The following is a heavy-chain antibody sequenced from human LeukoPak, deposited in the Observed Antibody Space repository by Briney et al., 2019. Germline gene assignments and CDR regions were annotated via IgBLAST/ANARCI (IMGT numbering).Heavy chain of an antibody. Sequence: ASQTLSLTCTVSGGSFSSGGYYWSWIRQHPGKGLEWIGYIYYSGSTYYNPSLKSRVTISVDRSKNQFSLKLSSVTAADTAVYYCARESNSYGPYYSDYWGQGTLVTVSS. CDR1: GGSFSSGGYY. CDR2: IYYSGST. J-gene: IGHJ4*02. D-gene: IGHD5-18*01. CDR3: ARESNSYGPYYSDY. V-gene: IGHV4-31*03.